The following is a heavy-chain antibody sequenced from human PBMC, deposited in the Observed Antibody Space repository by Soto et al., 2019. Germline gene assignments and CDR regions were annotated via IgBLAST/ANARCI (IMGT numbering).Heavy chain of an antibody. V-gene: IGHV3-30-3*01. CDR1: GFTFSSYA. Sequence: ESGGGVVQPGRSLRLSCAASGFTFSSYAMHWVRRAPGKGLESMAVMSYDGSNKYYADSVKGRFTISRDNSKNTLYLQMNSLRPEDTALYYCARDGGAYWGQGTLVIVSS. CDR3: ARDGGAY. J-gene: IGHJ4*02. CDR2: MSYDGSNK. D-gene: IGHD3-16*01.